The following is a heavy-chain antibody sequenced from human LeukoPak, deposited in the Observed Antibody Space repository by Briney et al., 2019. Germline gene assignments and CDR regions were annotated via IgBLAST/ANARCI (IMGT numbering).Heavy chain of an antibody. V-gene: IGHV6-1*01. Sequence: SQTLSLTCAISGDSVSSNSAAWNWIRQSPSRGLEWLGRTYYRSKWYNDYAVSVKSRITINPDTSKNQFSLKLISVTAADTAVYYCARLYRKTYKWNDQPDYWGQGTLVTVSS. D-gene: IGHD1-20*01. CDR2: TYYRSKWYN. CDR1: GDSVSSNSAA. J-gene: IGHJ4*02. CDR3: ARLYRKTYKWNDQPDY.